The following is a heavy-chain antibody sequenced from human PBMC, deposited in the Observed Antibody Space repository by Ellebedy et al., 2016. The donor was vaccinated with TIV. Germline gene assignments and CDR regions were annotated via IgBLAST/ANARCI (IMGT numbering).Heavy chain of an antibody. Sequence: AASVKVSCQASGGTFSHQALSWVRQAPGQGLEWMGWINPNSGGTNYAQKFQGWVTMTRDTSISTAYMELSRLRSDDTAVYYCARDGGSYSDFDYWGQGTLVTVSS. D-gene: IGHD1-26*01. J-gene: IGHJ4*02. CDR2: INPNSGGT. CDR3: ARDGGSYSDFDY. V-gene: IGHV1-2*04. CDR1: GGTFSHQA.